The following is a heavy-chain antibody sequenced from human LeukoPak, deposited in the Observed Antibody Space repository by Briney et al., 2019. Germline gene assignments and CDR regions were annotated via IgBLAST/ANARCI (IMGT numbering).Heavy chain of an antibody. CDR2: ISSSSSYI. V-gene: IGHV3-21*01. D-gene: IGHD6-13*01. CDR3: ARDLAAGILWFDP. CDR1: GFTFSSYS. Sequence: GGSLRLSCAASGFTFSSYSMNWVRQAPGKGLEWVSSISSSSSYIYYADSVKGRFTISRDSARTSLYLQMNSLRAEDTAVYYCARDLAAGILWFDPWGQGILVTVSS. J-gene: IGHJ5*02.